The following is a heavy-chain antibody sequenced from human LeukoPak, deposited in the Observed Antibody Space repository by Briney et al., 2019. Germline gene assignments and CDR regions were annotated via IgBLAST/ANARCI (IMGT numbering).Heavy chain of an antibody. Sequence: ASVKVSCKASGYTFTSYGISWVRQAPGQGLEWMGWISAYNGNTNYAQKLQGRVTMTTDTSTSTAYMELRSLRSDDTAVYYCARAGYDFWSGYYSGYYYYGMDVWGQGTTVTVSS. D-gene: IGHD3-3*01. CDR3: ARAGYDFWSGYYSGYYYYGMDV. CDR2: ISAYNGNT. J-gene: IGHJ6*02. V-gene: IGHV1-18*01. CDR1: GYTFTSYG.